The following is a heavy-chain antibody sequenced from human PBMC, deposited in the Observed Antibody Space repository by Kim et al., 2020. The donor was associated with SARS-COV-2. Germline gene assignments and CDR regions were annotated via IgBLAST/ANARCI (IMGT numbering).Heavy chain of an antibody. V-gene: IGHV4-59*01. CDR3: ARDFGGSYPYYYYGMDV. J-gene: IGHJ6*02. Sequence: LKSRVTISVDTSKNQFSLKLSSVTAADTAVYYCARDFGGSYPYYYYGMDVWGQGTTVTVSS. D-gene: IGHD1-26*01.